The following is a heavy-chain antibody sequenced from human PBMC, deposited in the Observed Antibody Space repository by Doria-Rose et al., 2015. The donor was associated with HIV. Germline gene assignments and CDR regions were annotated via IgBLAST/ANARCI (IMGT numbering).Heavy chain of an antibody. CDR3: AWMGSYRELDY. CDR2: TYYTGTS. CDR1: GASFSSSGYY. D-gene: IGHD3-3*01. J-gene: IGHJ4*02. V-gene: IGHV4-31*03. Sequence: QVQLQESGPGLVKPSETLSLTRSVSGASFSSSGYYWTWIRQAPGKGLEALGYTYYTGTSDYSPPLKSRLNMAVDTSKKQFSLKLSFVTVADTAVYYCAWMGSYRELDYWGQGALVTVSA.